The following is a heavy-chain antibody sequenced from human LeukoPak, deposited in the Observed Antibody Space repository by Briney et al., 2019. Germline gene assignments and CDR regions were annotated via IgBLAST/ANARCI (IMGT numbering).Heavy chain of an antibody. CDR3: ASTIFGVVISPPSNRSRDY. CDR1: GFTFSSYA. CDR2: ISGSGGST. D-gene: IGHD3-3*01. V-gene: IGHV3-23*01. J-gene: IGHJ4*02. Sequence: PGGSLRLSCAASGFTFSSYAMSWVRQAPGKGLEWVSAISGSGGSTYYADSVKGRFTISRDNSKNTLYLQMNSLRAEDTAVYYCASTIFGVVISPPSNRSRDYWGQGTLVTVSS.